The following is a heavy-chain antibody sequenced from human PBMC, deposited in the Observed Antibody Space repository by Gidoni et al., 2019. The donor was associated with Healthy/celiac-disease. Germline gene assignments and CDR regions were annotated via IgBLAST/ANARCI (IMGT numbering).Heavy chain of an antibody. V-gene: IGHV4-39*01. J-gene: IGHJ6*03. Sequence: QLQLQESGPGLVKPSETLSLTCTVSGGSISSSSYYWGWIRQPPGKGLEWIGSIYYSGSTYYNPSLKSRVTISVDTSKNQFSLKLSSVTAADTAVYYCARSWGLRRHYYYYMDVWGKGTTVTVSS. CDR2: IYYSGST. D-gene: IGHD4-17*01. CDR1: GGSISSSSYY. CDR3: ARSWGLRRHYYYYMDV.